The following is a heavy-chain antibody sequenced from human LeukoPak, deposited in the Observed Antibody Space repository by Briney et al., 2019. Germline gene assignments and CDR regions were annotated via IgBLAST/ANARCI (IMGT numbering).Heavy chain of an antibody. D-gene: IGHD2-15*01. Sequence: GGSLRLSCAASGFTFSSSPMSWVRQAPGKGLEWVSRISGSGDRTYYADSVKGRFTISRDNSKNTLYLQMNSLRAEDTAVYYCAKPRIVVVVAATPSSDYWGQGTLVTVSS. CDR3: AKPRIVVVVAATPSSDY. V-gene: IGHV3-23*01. CDR1: GFTFSSSP. CDR2: ISGSGDRT. J-gene: IGHJ4*02.